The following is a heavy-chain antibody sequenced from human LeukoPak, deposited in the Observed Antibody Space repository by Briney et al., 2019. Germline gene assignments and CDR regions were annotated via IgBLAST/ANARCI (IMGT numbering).Heavy chain of an antibody. CDR2: IIPNSGDT. V-gene: IGHV1-2*02. Sequence: ASVKVSCKASGGTFSSYAISWVRQAPGQGLEWMGRIIPNSGDTKYAQKFQGRVTMTRDTSISTTYMELSSLGSDDTAVYYCARVSTVAATFDYWGQGTLVTVSS. D-gene: IGHD4-11*01. J-gene: IGHJ4*02. CDR1: GGTFSSYA. CDR3: ARVSTVAATFDY.